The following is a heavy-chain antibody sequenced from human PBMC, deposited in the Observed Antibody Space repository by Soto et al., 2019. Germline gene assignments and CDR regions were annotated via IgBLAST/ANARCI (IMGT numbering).Heavy chain of an antibody. CDR2: ISYDGSNK. Sequence: QVQLVESGGGVVQPGRSLRLSCAASGFTFSSYAMHWVRQAPGKGLERVAVISYDGSNKYYADSVKGRFTISRDNSKNTLDLQMNCLRAEDTAVYYCARTWVWGSGSYYAPHFDYWCQGTLVTVSS. CDR3: ARTWVWGSGSYYAPHFDY. J-gene: IGHJ4*02. D-gene: IGHD3-10*01. CDR1: GFTFSSYA. V-gene: IGHV3-30-3*01.